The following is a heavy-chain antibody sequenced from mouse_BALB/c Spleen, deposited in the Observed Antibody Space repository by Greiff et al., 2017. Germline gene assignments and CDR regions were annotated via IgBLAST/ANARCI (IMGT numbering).Heavy chain of an antibody. CDR1: GYTFTSYY. V-gene: IGHV1S56*01. D-gene: IGHD2-10*01. Sequence: QVQLQQSGPELVKPGASVRISCKASGYTFTSYYILWVKQRPGQGLEWIGWIYPGNVNTKYNEKFKGKATLTADKSSSTAYMQLSSLTSEDSAVYFCASSYYDAMDYWGQGTSVTVSS. CDR2: IYPGNVNT. CDR3: ASSYYDAMDY. J-gene: IGHJ4*01.